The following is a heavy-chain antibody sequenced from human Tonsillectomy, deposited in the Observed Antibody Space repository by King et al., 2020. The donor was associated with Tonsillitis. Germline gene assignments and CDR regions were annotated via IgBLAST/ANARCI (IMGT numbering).Heavy chain of an antibody. CDR2: IYYSGST. CDR3: ARLLFRSGSFYYFDY. Sequence: VQLQESGPGLVKPSQTLSLTCTVSGGSISSGDYSWNWIRQHPGKGLEWIGYIYYSGSTYYNPSLKSRVTISVDTSKNPLSLKLTSVTVADTAVYYCARLLFRSGSFYYFDYWGQGTLVTVSS. J-gene: IGHJ4*02. CDR1: GGSISSGDYS. V-gene: IGHV4-31*03. D-gene: IGHD2-21*01.